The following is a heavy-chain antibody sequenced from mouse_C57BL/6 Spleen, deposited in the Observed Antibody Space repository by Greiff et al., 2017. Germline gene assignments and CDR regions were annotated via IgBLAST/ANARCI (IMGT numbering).Heavy chain of an antibody. J-gene: IGHJ2*01. CDR1: GFSFTSYG. D-gene: IGHD1-1*01. V-gene: IGHV2-2*01. Sequence: QVQLQESGPGLVKPSQSLSITCTVSGFSFTSYGVHWVRQSPGQGLEWLGVICCGGSTDYYAAFISRLSISKDNTKSQDFFKMNSQQADDTATYYCARDYYGSSYDFDYWGQGTTLTVSS. CDR3: ARDYYGSSYDFDY. CDR2: ICCGGST.